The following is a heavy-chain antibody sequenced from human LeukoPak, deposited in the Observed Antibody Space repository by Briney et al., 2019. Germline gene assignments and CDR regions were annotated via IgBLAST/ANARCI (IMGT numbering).Heavy chain of an antibody. V-gene: IGHV1-69*13. CDR1: VGTFSSYA. CDR3: AREPSGYCSGGSCQDWFDP. D-gene: IGHD2-15*01. Sequence: SVKVSCKASVGTFSSYAISWVRQARGQGLEWMGGIIPIFGTANYAQKFQGRVTITADESTSTAYMELSSLRSEDTAVYYCAREPSGYCSGGSCQDWFDPWGQGTLVTVSS. J-gene: IGHJ5*02. CDR2: IIPIFGTA.